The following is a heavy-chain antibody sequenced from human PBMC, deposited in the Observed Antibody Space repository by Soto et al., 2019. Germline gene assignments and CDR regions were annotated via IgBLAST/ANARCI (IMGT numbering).Heavy chain of an antibody. CDR3: ARVAAGSRCDSD. CDR2: ISTYYGNT. D-gene: IGHD6-19*01. V-gene: IGHV1-18*01. J-gene: IGHJ4*02. Sequence: QVQLVQSRAEMKKPGASVKVSCKASGYPFTSYGIDWVRQAPGQGPEWMGWISTYYGNTNYGQKFQGRVTMTTDTSTRTAYMELRSLRSDDTAVYYCARVAAGSRCDSDWGQGTLVTVSS. CDR1: GYPFTSYG.